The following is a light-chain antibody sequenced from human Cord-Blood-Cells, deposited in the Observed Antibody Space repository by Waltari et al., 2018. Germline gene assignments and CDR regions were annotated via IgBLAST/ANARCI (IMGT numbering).Light chain of an antibody. Sequence: DIQMTQSPSSLSASVGDRVTLTCRASQSISSYLNLYQQKPGEAPKLLIYAASSLQSGVPSRFSGSGSGTDFTLTISSLQPEDFATYYCQQSYSTPWTFGQGTKVEIK. CDR1: QSISSY. J-gene: IGKJ1*01. CDR2: AAS. CDR3: QQSYSTPWT. V-gene: IGKV1-39*01.